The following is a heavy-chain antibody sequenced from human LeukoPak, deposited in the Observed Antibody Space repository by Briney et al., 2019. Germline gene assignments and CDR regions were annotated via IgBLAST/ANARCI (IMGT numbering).Heavy chain of an antibody. V-gene: IGHV3-33*08. Sequence: GGSLRLSCAASGFTFKIYAMTWVRQAPGKGLEWVAVIWYDGSNKYYADSVKGRFTISRDNSKNTLYLQMNSLRAEDTAVYYCARGPSAYPKCFDYWGQGTLVTVSS. D-gene: IGHD5-12*01. CDR1: GFTFKIYA. J-gene: IGHJ4*02. CDR2: IWYDGSNK. CDR3: ARGPSAYPKCFDY.